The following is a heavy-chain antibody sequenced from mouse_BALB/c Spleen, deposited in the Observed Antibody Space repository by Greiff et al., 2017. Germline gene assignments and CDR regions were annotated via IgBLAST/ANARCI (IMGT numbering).Heavy chain of an antibody. D-gene: IGHD3-1*01. CDR3: TRRGYGDAMDY. Sequence: QVQLKQPGAELVKPGASVKMSCKASGYTFTSYWMHWVKQRPGQGLEWIGVIDPSDSYTSYNQKFKGKATLTVDTSSSTAYMQLSSLTSEDSAVYYCTRRGYGDAMDYWGQGTSVTVSS. CDR2: IDPSDSYT. J-gene: IGHJ4*01. CDR1: GYTFTSYW. V-gene: IGHV1S127*01.